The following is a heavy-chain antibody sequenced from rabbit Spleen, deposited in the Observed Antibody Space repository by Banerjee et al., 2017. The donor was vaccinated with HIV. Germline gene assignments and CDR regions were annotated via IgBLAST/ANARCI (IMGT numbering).Heavy chain of an antibody. CDR3: ARDSGTSFSSYGMDL. CDR1: GIDFTNYY. Sequence: QEQLTETGGGLVQPGGSLTLSCKASGIDFTNYYMCWVRQAPGKGLEWIACIDTGSSGFTYFASWAKGRFTISKTSSTTVTLQVTSLTAADTATYFCARDSGTSFSSYGMDLWGQGTLVTVS. J-gene: IGHJ6*01. V-gene: IGHV1S45*01. CDR2: IDTGSSGFT. D-gene: IGHD8-1*01.